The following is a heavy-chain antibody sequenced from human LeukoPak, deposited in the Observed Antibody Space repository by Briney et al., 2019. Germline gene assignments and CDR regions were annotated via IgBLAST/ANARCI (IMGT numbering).Heavy chain of an antibody. V-gene: IGHV1-24*01. CDR3: ATGWYDSSGYYPNLDY. Sequence: SVKVSCKVSGYTLTELSMHWVRQAPGKGLEWMGGFDPEDGETIYAQKFQGRVTMTEDTSTDTAYMELSSLRSENTAVYYCATGWYDSSGYYPNLDYWGQGTLVTVSS. J-gene: IGHJ4*02. D-gene: IGHD3-22*01. CDR1: GYTLTELS. CDR2: FDPEDGET.